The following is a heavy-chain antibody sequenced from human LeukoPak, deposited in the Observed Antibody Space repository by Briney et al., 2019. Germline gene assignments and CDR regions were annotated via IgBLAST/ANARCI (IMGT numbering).Heavy chain of an antibody. Sequence: GGSLRLSCAASGFTFSNYAMNWVRQAPGKGLEWVSGIIDSGGSTYYADSVKGRFTISRDNSKNTLYLQMNSLRAEDTAVYYCATLNGYSYGWPFDYWGQGTLVTVSS. CDR2: IIDSGGST. CDR1: GFTFSNYA. V-gene: IGHV3-23*01. CDR3: ATLNGYSYGWPFDY. D-gene: IGHD5-18*01. J-gene: IGHJ4*02.